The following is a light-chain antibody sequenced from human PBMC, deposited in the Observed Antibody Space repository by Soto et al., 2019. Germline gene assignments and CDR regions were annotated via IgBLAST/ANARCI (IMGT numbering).Light chain of an antibody. CDR1: QDINSY. J-gene: IGKJ4*01. V-gene: IGKV1D-16*01. Sequence: DVQMTQSPSSLSASVGDRVTITCRASQDINSYLAWYQQKPGNAPKSLIYAASSLQTGFPSRFSGSETGTDVTLSISKLQPEDSATYSCQQDNIYPLTFGGGTKVDIK. CDR3: QQDNIYPLT. CDR2: AAS.